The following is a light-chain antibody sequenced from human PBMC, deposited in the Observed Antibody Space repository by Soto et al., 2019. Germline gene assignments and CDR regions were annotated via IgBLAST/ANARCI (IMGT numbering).Light chain of an antibody. J-gene: IGLJ2*01. CDR2: DDG. CDR1: NIGSRS. V-gene: IGLV3-21*02. Sequence: SYELSQPPSVTVAPGQTATITCAGNNIGSRSVHWFQQKPGQAPLLVVYDDGDRPSGIPERFSGSNSGNTATLTISRGEAGDEADYYCQVWDSSRDVVFGGGTKLTVL. CDR3: QVWDSSRDVV.